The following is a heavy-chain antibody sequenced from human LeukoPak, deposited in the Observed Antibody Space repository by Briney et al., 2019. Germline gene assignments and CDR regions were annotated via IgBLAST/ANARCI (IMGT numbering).Heavy chain of an antibody. V-gene: IGHV3-21*01. CDR3: ARIFYDSGAYYSDY. J-gene: IGHJ4*02. CDR1: GFTFSSYA. Sequence: SLRLSCAASGFTFSSYAMHWVRQAPGKGLEWVSCISSSSTYIHYADSVKGRFTISRDDAKNSLYLQLNSLRVEDTAVYYCARIFYDSGAYYSDYWGQGTLLTVSS. CDR2: ISSSSTYI. D-gene: IGHD3-22*01.